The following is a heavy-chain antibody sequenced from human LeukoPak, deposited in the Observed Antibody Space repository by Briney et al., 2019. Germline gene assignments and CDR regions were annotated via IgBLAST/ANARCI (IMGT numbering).Heavy chain of an antibody. CDR1: GFTFSSYG. CDR3: AKAPPPYCSGGSCFDAFDI. CDR2: IRYDGSNK. D-gene: IGHD2-15*01. Sequence: GGSLRLSCAASGFTFSSYGMHWVRQAPGKGLEWVAFIRYDGSNKYYADSVKGRFTISRDNSKNTLYLQMNSLRAEDTAVYFCAKAPPPYCSGGSCFDAFDIWGQGTMVTVSS. J-gene: IGHJ3*02. V-gene: IGHV3-30*02.